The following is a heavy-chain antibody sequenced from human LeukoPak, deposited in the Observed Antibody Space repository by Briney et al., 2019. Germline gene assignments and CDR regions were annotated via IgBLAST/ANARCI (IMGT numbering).Heavy chain of an antibody. Sequence: PGGSLRLSCAASGFPFNTYGMHWVRQAPGKGREWVAALSYDGGDKGYRDSVKGRFTISRDNSENTVYLQMNSLRTEDTAVYYCAKDRSYYGAGSFFEYWGQGILVTVSS. J-gene: IGHJ4*02. D-gene: IGHD3-10*01. CDR3: AKDRSYYGAGSFFEY. V-gene: IGHV3-30*18. CDR2: LSYDGGDK. CDR1: GFPFNTYG.